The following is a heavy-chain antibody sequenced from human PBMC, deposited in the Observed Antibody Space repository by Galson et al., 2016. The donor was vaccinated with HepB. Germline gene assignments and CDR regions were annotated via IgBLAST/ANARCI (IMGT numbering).Heavy chain of an antibody. J-gene: IGHJ6*02. D-gene: IGHD4-17*01. CDR2: IDPVDSYT. V-gene: IGHV5-10-1*01. CDR1: GYKFSSYW. Sequence: QSGAEVKKPGESLRISCKASGYKFSSYWITWVRQMPGKGLEWLGRIDPVDSYTDYSPSFPGHVPASADKSITTAYLQWNSLKASDTDMYYCARAGNYGEYEDYCYYAMDVWGQGTTVTVSS. CDR3: ARAGNYGEYEDYCYYAMDV.